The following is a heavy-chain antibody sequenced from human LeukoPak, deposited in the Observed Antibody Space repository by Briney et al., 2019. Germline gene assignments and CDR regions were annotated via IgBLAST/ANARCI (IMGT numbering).Heavy chain of an antibody. CDR1: GGSISSYY. Sequence: PSETLSLTCTVSGGSISSYYWSWIREPPGKGLEWIGYIYYGGSTDYNPSLKSRVTISKDTSKTQFSLRLSSVTAADTAVYYCARASLDSSGRFDYWGQGTLVTVSS. D-gene: IGHD3-22*01. V-gene: IGHV4-59*01. CDR3: ARASLDSSGRFDY. J-gene: IGHJ4*02. CDR2: IYYGGST.